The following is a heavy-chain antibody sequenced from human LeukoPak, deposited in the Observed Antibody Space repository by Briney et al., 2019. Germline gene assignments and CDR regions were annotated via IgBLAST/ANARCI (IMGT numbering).Heavy chain of an antibody. CDR1: GFTFSSYS. V-gene: IGHV3-21*01. D-gene: IGHD3-16*01. CDR2: ISSSSYI. CDR3: ARDLPVLSAKGEWFDP. J-gene: IGHJ5*02. Sequence: GGSLRLSCAVSGFTFSSYSMSWVRQAPGKGLEWVSSISSSSYIYYADSVKGRFTISRDNAKNSLYLQMNSLRAEDTAVYYCARDLPVLSAKGEWFDPWGQGALVTVSS.